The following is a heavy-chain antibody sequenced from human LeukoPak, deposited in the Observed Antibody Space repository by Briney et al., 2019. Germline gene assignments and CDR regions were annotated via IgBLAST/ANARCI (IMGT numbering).Heavy chain of an antibody. J-gene: IGHJ4*02. CDR1: GGTFSSYA. Sequence: GASVKVSCKASGGTFSSYAISWVRQAPGQGLEWMGWISAYNGNTNYAQKLQGRVTMTTDTSTSTAYMELRSLRSDDTAVYYCARCGPDTRKRYSSSWYADYWGQGTLVTVSS. V-gene: IGHV1-18*01. D-gene: IGHD6-13*01. CDR2: ISAYNGNT. CDR3: ARCGPDTRKRYSSSWYADY.